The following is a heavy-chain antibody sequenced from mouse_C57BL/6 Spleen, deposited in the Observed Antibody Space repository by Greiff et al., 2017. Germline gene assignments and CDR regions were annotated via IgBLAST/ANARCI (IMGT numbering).Heavy chain of an antibody. CDR1: GYTFTNYW. CDR3: ARYYGSSPFDY. CDR2: IYPGGGYT. V-gene: IGHV1-63*01. Sequence: VQVVESGAELVRPGTSVKMSCKASGYTFTNYWIGWAKQRPGHGLEWIGDIYPGGGYTNYNEKFKGKATLTADKSSSTAYMQFSSLTSEDSAIYYCARYYGSSPFDYWGQGTTLTVSS. D-gene: IGHD1-1*01. J-gene: IGHJ2*01.